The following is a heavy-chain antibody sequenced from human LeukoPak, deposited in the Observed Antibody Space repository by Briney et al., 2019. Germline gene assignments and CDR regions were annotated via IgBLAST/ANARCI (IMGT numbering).Heavy chain of an antibody. V-gene: IGHV4-34*01. Sequence: SETLSLTCAVYGGSFSGHYWTWIRQPPGRGLEWIGESTHSGSTNYNPSLKSRVTISVDTSKNQFSLKLTSVTAADTAVYHCARGRTGAAALDFWGPGTLVTVSS. CDR3: ARGRTGAAALDF. CDR1: GGSFSGHY. J-gene: IGHJ4*02. D-gene: IGHD2-2*01. CDR2: STHSGST.